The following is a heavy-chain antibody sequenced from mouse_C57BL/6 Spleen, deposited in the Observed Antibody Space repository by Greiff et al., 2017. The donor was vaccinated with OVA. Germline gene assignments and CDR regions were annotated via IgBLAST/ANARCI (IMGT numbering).Heavy chain of an antibody. CDR1: GFTFTSYW. CDR3: ARSYYGSSYRYCGD. J-gene: IGHJ1*03. Sequence: QVQLLQPGAELVKPGASVKLSCKASGFTFTSYWMHWVKQRPGRGLEWIGRIDPHSGGTKYTDKFKSQATLTVDKPASTDYMQLSSLTSEDPAVYDGARSYYGSSYRYCGDWGTGTTVTVAS. D-gene: IGHD1-1*01. CDR2: IDPHSGGT. V-gene: IGHV1-62-3*01.